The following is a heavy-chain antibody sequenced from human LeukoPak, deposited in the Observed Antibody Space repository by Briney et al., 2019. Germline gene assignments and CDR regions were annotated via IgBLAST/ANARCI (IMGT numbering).Heavy chain of an antibody. D-gene: IGHD2-8*01. J-gene: IGHJ4*02. Sequence: GGSLRLSCAGSGFTYSIYAMSWVRQAPGKGLEWVSAISDTGATTYDADSVKGRFTISRDNSRSTLYLQMNSLRSEDTALYYCAKDTSIVRYCTTGLCAPFVYWGQGTLVTVSS. CDR3: AKDTSIVRYCTTGLCAPFVY. CDR2: ISDTGATT. V-gene: IGHV3-23*01. CDR1: GFTYSIYA.